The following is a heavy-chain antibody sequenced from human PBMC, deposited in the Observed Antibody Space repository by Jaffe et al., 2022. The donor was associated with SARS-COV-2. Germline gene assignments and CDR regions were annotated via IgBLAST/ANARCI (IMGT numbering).Heavy chain of an antibody. V-gene: IGHV1-3*01. CDR3: ARATGTTDFDY. J-gene: IGHJ4*02. Sequence: QVQLVQSGAEVKKPGSSVKVSCKASGYTFTTYTMHWVRQAPGQRLEWMGWINAGNGNTKYSQRFQGRVTITRDTSARTAYMELSSLRSEDTAVYYCARATGTTDFDYWGQGTLVTVTS. CDR2: INAGNGNT. CDR1: GYTFTTYT. D-gene: IGHD1-7*01.